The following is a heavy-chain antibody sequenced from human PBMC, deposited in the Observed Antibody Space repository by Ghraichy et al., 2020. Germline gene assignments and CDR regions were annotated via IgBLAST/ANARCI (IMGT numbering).Heavy chain of an antibody. V-gene: IGHV3-7*03. Sequence: GGSLRLSCAASGFPFSNYWMIWVRQAAGTGLEWVANIKQDGSEHLYVDSVKGRFTISRDNAKNSLYLQMNSLRVEDTAVYYCARGIPNRYSSRSGDVFDYWGHGTLVTVSS. D-gene: IGHD6-19*01. CDR1: GFPFSNYW. CDR3: ARGIPNRYSSRSGDVFDY. CDR2: IKQDGSEH. J-gene: IGHJ4*01.